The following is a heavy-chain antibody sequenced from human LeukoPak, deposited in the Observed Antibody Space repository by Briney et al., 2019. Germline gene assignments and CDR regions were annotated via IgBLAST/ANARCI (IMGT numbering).Heavy chain of an antibody. V-gene: IGHV1-18*01. CDR2: ISAYNGNT. CDR3: ARDLGIAAAGNYFYYGMDV. Sequence: ASVKVSCKASGYTFTSYGISWVRQAPGQGLEWMGWISAYNGNTNHAQKLQGRVTMTTDTSTSTAYMELRSLRSDDTAVYYCARDLGIAAAGNYFYYGMDVWGQGTTVTVSS. CDR1: GYTFTSYG. J-gene: IGHJ6*02. D-gene: IGHD6-13*01.